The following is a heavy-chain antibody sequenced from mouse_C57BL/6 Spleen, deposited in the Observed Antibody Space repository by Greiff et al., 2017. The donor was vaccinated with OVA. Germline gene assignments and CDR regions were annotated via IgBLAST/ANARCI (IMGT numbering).Heavy chain of an antibody. Sequence: QVQLQQSGPELVKPGASVKLSCKASGYTFTSYDINWVKQRPGKGLEWIGWIYPRDGSTKYNEKFKGKATMNVDTSTSTAYIELHSLTSEDSAVYFCAREDYVSSYSFAYWGQGTLVTVSA. CDR2: IYPRDGST. D-gene: IGHD1-1*01. J-gene: IGHJ3*01. CDR3: AREDYVSSYSFAY. CDR1: GYTFTSYD. V-gene: IGHV1-85*01.